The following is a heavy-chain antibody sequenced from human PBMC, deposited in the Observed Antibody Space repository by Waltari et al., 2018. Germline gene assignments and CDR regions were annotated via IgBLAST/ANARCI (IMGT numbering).Heavy chain of an antibody. V-gene: IGHV3-48*03. Sequence: DVELVESGGGLVQPGGSLRLSCAASEFSVFVYEMNWVRQAPGKGLEWISYTMSGQTTYYADFVRGRFTVSKDRATNSLYLHMNSLRVEDTALYYCARDGPMYSTHDGFDVWGQGAMVTVSS. CDR1: EFSVFVYE. CDR3: ARDGPMYSTHDGFDV. D-gene: IGHD1-26*01. CDR2: TMSGQTT. J-gene: IGHJ3*01.